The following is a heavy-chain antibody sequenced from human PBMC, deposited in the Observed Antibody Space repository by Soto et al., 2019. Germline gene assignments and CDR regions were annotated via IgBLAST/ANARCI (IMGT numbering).Heavy chain of an antibody. D-gene: IGHD2-21*02. J-gene: IGHJ3*02. Sequence: PGESLKISCKGSGYSFTSYWIGWVRQMPGKGLEWMGIIYPGDSDTRYSPSFQGQVTISADKSISTAYLQWSSLKASDTAMYYCATHRTREVVVTDYSMMTGAFDIWGQGTMVTVSS. CDR2: IYPGDSDT. V-gene: IGHV5-51*01. CDR1: GYSFTSYW. CDR3: ATHRTREVVVTDYSMMTGAFDI.